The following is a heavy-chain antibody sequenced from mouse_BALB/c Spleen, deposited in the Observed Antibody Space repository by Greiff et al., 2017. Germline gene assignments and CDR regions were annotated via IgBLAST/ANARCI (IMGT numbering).Heavy chain of an antibody. J-gene: IGHJ2*01. CDR1: GFTFRDYG. Sequence: EVQRVESGGGLVQPGGSRKLSCAASGFTFRDYGMAWVRQAPGKGPEWVAFISNLAYSIYYADTVTGRFTISRENAKNTLYLEMSSLRSEDTAMYYCAREGDDDYFDYWGQGTTLTVSS. CDR2: ISNLAYSI. V-gene: IGHV5-15*02. CDR3: AREGDDDYFDY. D-gene: IGHD2-12*01.